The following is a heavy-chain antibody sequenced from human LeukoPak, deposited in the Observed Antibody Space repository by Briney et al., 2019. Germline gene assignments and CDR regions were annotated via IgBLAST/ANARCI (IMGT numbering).Heavy chain of an antibody. V-gene: IGHV1-2*04. Sequence: ASVTVSCKASGGTFSSYAISWVRQAPGQGLEWMGWINPNSGGTNYAQKFQGWVTMTRDTSISTDYMEVSRLKSDDTAVYYCARGSSTWSYGMDVWGQGTTVIVSS. CDR3: ARGSSTWSYGMDV. CDR2: INPNSGGT. J-gene: IGHJ6*02. CDR1: GGTFSSYA. D-gene: IGHD6-13*01.